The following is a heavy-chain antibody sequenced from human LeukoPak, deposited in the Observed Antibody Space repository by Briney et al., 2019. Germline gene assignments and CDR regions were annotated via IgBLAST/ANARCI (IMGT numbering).Heavy chain of an antibody. V-gene: IGHV3-21*01. Sequence: GGSLRLSFAASGFTFSSYSMNWVRQAPGKGLEWVSSISSSSSYIYYADSVKGRFTISRDNAKNSLYLQLNSLRAEDTAVYYCAIFPGIHDEIALGYWGQGTLVTVSS. CDR3: AIFPGIHDEIALGY. D-gene: IGHD3-10*01. CDR2: ISSSSSYI. CDR1: GFTFSSYS. J-gene: IGHJ4*02.